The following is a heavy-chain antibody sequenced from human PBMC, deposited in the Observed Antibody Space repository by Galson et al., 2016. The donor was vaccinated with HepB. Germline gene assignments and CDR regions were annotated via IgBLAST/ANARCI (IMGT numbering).Heavy chain of an antibody. CDR1: GFTFSSYG. J-gene: IGHJ4*02. V-gene: IGHV3-33*01. CDR2: IWYDGSNK. Sequence: SLRLSCAASGFTFSSYGMHWVRQAPGKGLEWVAVIWYDGSNKYYADSVKGRFTISRDNSKNTLYLGMNSLRAEDTAVYYCTRERAPGEGRNDVDYWGQGTLVTVSS. D-gene: IGHD1-1*01. CDR3: TRERAPGEGRNDVDY.